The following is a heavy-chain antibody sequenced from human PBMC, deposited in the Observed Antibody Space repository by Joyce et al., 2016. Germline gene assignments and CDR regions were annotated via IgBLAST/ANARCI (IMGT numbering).Heavy chain of an antibody. V-gene: IGHV3-30*18. CDR3: AKILTAGYSSGWFLDY. Sequence: QVQLVESGGGVVQPGRSLRLSGTASGLTLMNYGVHWVRQAPGKGLVWVAVISYDGVYKYYSDSVKGRFTISRDNSRDTLFLEMNSLRAEDTAVYYCAKILTAGYSSGWFLDYWGQGTLVTVSS. CDR2: ISYDGVYK. J-gene: IGHJ4*02. D-gene: IGHD6-25*01. CDR1: GLTLMNYG.